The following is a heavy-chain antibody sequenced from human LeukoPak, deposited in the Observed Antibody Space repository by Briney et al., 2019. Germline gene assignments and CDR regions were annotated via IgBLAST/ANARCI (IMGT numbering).Heavy chain of an antibody. CDR3: ARGGYYDSSAMGDWFDP. CDR1: GGSISSSSYY. J-gene: IGHJ5*02. CDR2: IYYSGST. V-gene: IGHV4-39*07. Sequence: SETLSLTCTVSGGSISSSSYYWGWIRQPPGKGLEWIGSIYYSGSTYYNPSLKSRVTISVDTSKNQFSLKLSSVTAADTAVYYCARGGYYDSSAMGDWFDPWVQGTLVTVSS. D-gene: IGHD3-22*01.